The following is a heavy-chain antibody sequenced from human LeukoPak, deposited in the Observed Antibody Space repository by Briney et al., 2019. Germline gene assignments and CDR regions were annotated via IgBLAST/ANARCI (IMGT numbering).Heavy chain of an antibody. V-gene: IGHV3-7*03. CDR3: ARDRWCSSTSCYASPYYFDY. CDR1: GFTFSSYW. Sequence: GGSLRLSCAASGFTFSSYWMSWVRQAPGKGLEWVANIKQDGSEKYYVDSVKGRFTTSRDNAKNSLYLQMNSLRAEDTAVYYCARDRWCSSTSCYASPYYFDYWGQGTQVTVSS. D-gene: IGHD2-2*01. J-gene: IGHJ4*02. CDR2: IKQDGSEK.